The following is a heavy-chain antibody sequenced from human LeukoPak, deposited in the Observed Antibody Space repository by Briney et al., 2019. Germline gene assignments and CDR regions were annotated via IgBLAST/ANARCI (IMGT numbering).Heavy chain of an antibody. J-gene: IGHJ3*02. D-gene: IGHD6-13*01. Sequence: PGRSLRLSCAASGFTFSNYGMHWVRQAPGKGLEWVAVISYDGSNKFYADSVKGRFTVSRDNSKNTLYVQMNSLRAEDTAVYYCAKSGISPDTLDIWGQGTMVTVSS. CDR3: AKSGISPDTLDI. CDR2: ISYDGSNK. CDR1: GFTFSNYG. V-gene: IGHV3-30*18.